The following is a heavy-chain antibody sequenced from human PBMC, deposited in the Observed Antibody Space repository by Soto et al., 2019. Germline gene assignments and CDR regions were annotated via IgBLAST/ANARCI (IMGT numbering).Heavy chain of an antibody. Sequence: PSETLSLTCTVSNGSISSSNYYWAWIRQPPGKGLEWIGSIYYSGTTYYKPSLKSRLTISVDTSKNQFSLRLTSVPAADTAVYYCARRDFYGGNFDLWGRGTLVTVSS. D-gene: IGHD3-16*01. V-gene: IGHV4-39*01. J-gene: IGHJ2*01. CDR2: IYYSGTT. CDR3: ARRDFYGGNFDL. CDR1: NGSISSSNYY.